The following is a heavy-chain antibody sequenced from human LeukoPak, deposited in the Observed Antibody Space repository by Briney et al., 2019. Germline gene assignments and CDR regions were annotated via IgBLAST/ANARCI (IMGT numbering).Heavy chain of an antibody. CDR3: APRGGSSFDY. J-gene: IGHJ4*02. Sequence: PGGSLRPSCAASGLTFSSYSMNWVRQAPGKGLEWVSYITSSSSTIYYADSVKGRFTISRGTSKNTLYLQMNSLRAEDTAVYYCAPRGGSSFDYWGQGTLVTVSS. D-gene: IGHD6-13*01. V-gene: IGHV3-48*01. CDR1: GLTFSSYS. CDR2: ITSSSSTI.